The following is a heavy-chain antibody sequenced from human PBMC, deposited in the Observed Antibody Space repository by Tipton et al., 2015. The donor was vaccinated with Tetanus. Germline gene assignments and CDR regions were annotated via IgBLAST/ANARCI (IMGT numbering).Heavy chain of an antibody. CDR1: GFTFGTYT. J-gene: IGHJ4*02. V-gene: IGHV3-21*06. D-gene: IGHD2-15*01. CDR3: AREADCSGGSCFSGDFDN. Sequence: SLRLSCTASGFTFGTYTMNWVRQAPGKGLEWVSSITSSSKFIYYADSVKGRFTSSRDNAKTSLYLQMTRLRAEDTAVYHCAREADCSGGSCFSGDFDNWGQGTQVTVSS. CDR2: ITSSSKFI.